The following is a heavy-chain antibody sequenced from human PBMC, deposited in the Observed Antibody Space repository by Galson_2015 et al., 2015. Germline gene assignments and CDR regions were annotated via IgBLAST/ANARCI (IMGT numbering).Heavy chain of an antibody. Sequence: NNGITRCPQKFQDRVTMTTDTSTSTAYMEVRSLGSDDTALYYCARECHSKCDGMDVWGQGTTVTVAS. CDR3: ARECHSKCDGMDV. J-gene: IGHJ6*02. V-gene: IGHV1-18*01. CDR2: NNGIT.